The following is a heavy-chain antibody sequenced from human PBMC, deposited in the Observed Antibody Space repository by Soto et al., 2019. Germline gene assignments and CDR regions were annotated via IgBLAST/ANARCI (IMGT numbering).Heavy chain of an antibody. CDR1: GYTFTSYD. J-gene: IGHJ6*01. Sequence: ASVKVSCKASGYTFTSYDINWVRQATGQGLEWMGWMNPNSGNTGYAQKFQGRVTMTRNTSISTAYMELSSLRSEDTAVYYCARGAGRPFVVWLANDRLSYYGMDVLGQGTTVTVS. CDR2: MNPNSGNT. V-gene: IGHV1-8*01. D-gene: IGHD1-1*01. CDR3: ARGAGRPFVVWLANDRLSYYGMDV.